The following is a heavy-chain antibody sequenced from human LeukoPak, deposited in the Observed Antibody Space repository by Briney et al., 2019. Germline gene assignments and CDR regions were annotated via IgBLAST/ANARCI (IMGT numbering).Heavy chain of an antibody. D-gene: IGHD3-3*01. J-gene: IGHJ4*02. V-gene: IGHV3-73*01. CDR2: IRSKANNDAT. CDR1: GFSFSDSA. Sequence: GGSLRLSCAGSGFSFSDSAMHWVRQASGRGLEWVGRIRSKANNDATAYTASVKGRFTISRDDSKNTAYLQMNSLKTEDTAVYYCTRHVDLLYDGFWYWGQGTLVTVSS. CDR3: TRHVDLLYDGFWY.